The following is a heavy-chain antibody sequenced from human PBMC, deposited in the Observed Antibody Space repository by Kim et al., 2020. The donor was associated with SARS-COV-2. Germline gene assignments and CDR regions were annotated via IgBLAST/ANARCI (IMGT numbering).Heavy chain of an antibody. V-gene: IGHV4-34*01. CDR3: ARAPPSTYYYDSSGYYRNHNWFDP. J-gene: IGHJ5*02. CDR2: INHSGST. CDR1: GGSFSGYY. Sequence: SETLSLTCAVYGGSFSGYYWSWIRQPPGKGLEWIGEINHSGSTNYNPSLKSRVTISVDTSKNQFSLKLSSVTAADTAVYYCARAPPSTYYYDSSGYYRNHNWFDPWGQGTLVTVSS. D-gene: IGHD3-22*01.